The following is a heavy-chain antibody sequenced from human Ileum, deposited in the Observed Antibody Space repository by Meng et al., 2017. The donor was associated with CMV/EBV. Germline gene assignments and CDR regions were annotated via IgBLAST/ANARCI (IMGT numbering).Heavy chain of an antibody. CDR3: AKDDWEGYDF. J-gene: IGHJ4*02. D-gene: IGHD1-26*01. Sequence: GESLKISCTASGFTFSNYAMSWVRQAPGKGLEWVSTITHGADSAYHADSVKGRFTISRDNSKNTLYLEMNTLRAEDAAIYYCAKDDWEGYDFWGQGTLVTVSS. V-gene: IGHV3-23*01. CDR2: ITHGADSA. CDR1: GFTFSNYA.